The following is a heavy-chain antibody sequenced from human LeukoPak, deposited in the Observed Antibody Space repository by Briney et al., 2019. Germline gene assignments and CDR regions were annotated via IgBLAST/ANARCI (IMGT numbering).Heavy chain of an antibody. D-gene: IGHD2-15*01. Sequence: PSETLSLTCTVSGGSISNYYWSWIRQPPGKGLEWIGEINHSGSTNYNPSLKSRVTISVDTSKNQFSLKLSSVTAADTAVYYCARLRSRVVVAARYFDYWGQGTLVTVSS. CDR1: GGSISNYY. V-gene: IGHV4-34*01. J-gene: IGHJ4*02. CDR2: INHSGST. CDR3: ARLRSRVVVAARYFDY.